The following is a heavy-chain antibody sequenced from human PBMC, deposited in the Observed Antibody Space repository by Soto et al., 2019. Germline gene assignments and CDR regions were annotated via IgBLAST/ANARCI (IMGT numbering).Heavy chain of an antibody. CDR3: ARASAVAGRLSI. J-gene: IGHJ3*02. CDR1: GFTFSGYS. D-gene: IGHD6-19*01. CDR2: ISSSSSYI. V-gene: IGHV3-21*01. Sequence: PGGSLRLSCAASGFTFSGYSMNWVRQTPGKGLEWVSSISSSSSYIYYADSVKGRFTISRDNAKNSLYLQMNSLRAEDTAVYYCARASAVAGRLSIWGQGTMVTVSS.